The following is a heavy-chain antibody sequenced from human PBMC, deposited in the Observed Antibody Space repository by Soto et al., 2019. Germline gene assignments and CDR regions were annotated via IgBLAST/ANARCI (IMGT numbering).Heavy chain of an antibody. V-gene: IGHV4-4*02. CDR3: ARAAFRIAAAGNWFDP. J-gene: IGHJ5*02. CDR2: IYHSGST. D-gene: IGHD6-13*01. CDR1: GGSISSSNW. Sequence: SETLSLTCAVSGGSISSSNWWSWVRQPPGKGLEWIGEIYHSGSTNYNPSLKSRVTISVDKSKNQFSLKLSSVTAADPAVYYCARAAFRIAAAGNWFDPWGQGTLVTVSS.